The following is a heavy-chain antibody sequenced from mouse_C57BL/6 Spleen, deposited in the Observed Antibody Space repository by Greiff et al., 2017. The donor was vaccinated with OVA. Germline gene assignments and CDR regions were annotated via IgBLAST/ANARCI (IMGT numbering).Heavy chain of an antibody. CDR2: IDPSDSYT. CDR1: GYTFTSYW. J-gene: IGHJ3*01. CDR3: ASGFYPFAY. V-gene: IGHV1-50*01. D-gene: IGHD2-1*01. Sequence: QVHVKQPGAELVKPGASVKLSCKASGYTFTSYWMQWVKQRPGQGLEWIGEIDPSDSYTNYNQKFKGKATLTVDTSSSTAYMQLSSLTSEDSAVYYCASGFYPFAYWGQGTLVTVSA.